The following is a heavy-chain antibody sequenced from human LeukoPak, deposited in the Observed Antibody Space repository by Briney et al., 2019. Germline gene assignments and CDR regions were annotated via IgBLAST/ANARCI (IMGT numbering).Heavy chain of an antibody. J-gene: IGHJ6*03. D-gene: IGHD2-8*01. CDR3: ARGGLRVMVYRLYYMDV. Sequence: ASVKVSCKAFGYTFTSNYMHWVRQAPGQGLEWMGWINPNSGDTKYAQKFQGRVTMTRDTSISTAYMELTRLSSDDTAVYYCARGGLRVMVYRLYYMDVWGKGTTVTVSS. CDR2: INPNSGDT. CDR1: GYTFTSNY. V-gene: IGHV1-2*02.